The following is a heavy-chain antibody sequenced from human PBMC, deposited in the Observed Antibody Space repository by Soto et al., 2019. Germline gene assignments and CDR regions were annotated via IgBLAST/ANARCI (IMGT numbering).Heavy chain of an antibody. J-gene: IGHJ4*02. CDR2: ISSSSSYI. Sequence: GGSLRLSCAASGFTFSSYSMNWVRQAPGKGLEWVSFISSSSSYIYYADSVKGRFTISRDNAKNSLYLQMNSLRAEDTAVYYCARDSDPNYYGSGSYDDYWGQGTLVTVSS. CDR3: ARDSDPNYYGSGSYDDY. V-gene: IGHV3-21*01. CDR1: GFTFSSYS. D-gene: IGHD3-10*01.